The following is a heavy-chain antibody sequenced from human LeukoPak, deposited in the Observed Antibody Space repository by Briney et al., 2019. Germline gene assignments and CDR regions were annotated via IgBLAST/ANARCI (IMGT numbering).Heavy chain of an antibody. J-gene: IGHJ4*02. V-gene: IGHV1-2*02. CDR1: GYTFTGYY. CDR2: INPNSGGT. D-gene: IGHD2-2*01. Sequence: GASVKVSCKASGYTFTGYYMHWVRQAPGQGLEWMGWINPNSGGTNYAQKFQGRVTMTRDTSISTAYMELSRLRSDDTAVYYCARGPLYCSSTSCYALGNWGQGTLVTVSS. CDR3: ARGPLYCSSTSCYALGN.